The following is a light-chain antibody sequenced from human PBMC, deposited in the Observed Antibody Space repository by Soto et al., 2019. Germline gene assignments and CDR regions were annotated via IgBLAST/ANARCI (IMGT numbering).Light chain of an antibody. CDR1: SSDIGGSEY. CDR2: GVS. Sequence: QSALTQPASVSGSPGQSITISCAGTSSDIGGSEYVAWYQQHPGKAPKLMIYGVSNRPSGVSNRFSGSKSGNTASLTISGLQAEDEADYFCYSSRRSSTTFDGFGTGTKLTVL. J-gene: IGLJ1*01. V-gene: IGLV2-14*03. CDR3: YSSRRSSTTFDG.